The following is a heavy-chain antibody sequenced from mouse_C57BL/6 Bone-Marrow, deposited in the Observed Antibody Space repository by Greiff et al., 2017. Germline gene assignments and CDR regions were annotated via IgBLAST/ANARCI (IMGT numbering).Heavy chain of an antibody. J-gene: IGHJ2*01. CDR2: LNPSNGGT. D-gene: IGHD1-3*01. CDR3: ESSAGLAQTD. V-gene: IGHV1-53*01. Sequence: VQLQQPGTELVKPGASVKLSCKASGYTFTSYGMNWVKQRTGQGLEWIGNLNPSNGGTNYNEKFKSKATLTVDKSSSTAYMQLRSLTSEDSAVSYVESSAGLAQTDWGQGTTLTVSS. CDR1: GYTFTSYG.